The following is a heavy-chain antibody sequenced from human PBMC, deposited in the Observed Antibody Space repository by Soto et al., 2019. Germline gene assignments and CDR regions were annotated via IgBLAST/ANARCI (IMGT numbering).Heavy chain of an antibody. CDR1: GGTFSNYA. CDR3: ASLAAGYSSSWSPYGMDV. V-gene: IGHV1-69*01. D-gene: IGHD6-13*01. CDR2: IIPIFGTA. Sequence: QVQLVQSGAEVKKPGSSVKVSCKASGGTFSNYAISWVRQAPGQGLEWMGGIIPIFGTANYAQKFQGRVTITADESTSTAYMELSSLRSEDTAVYYCASLAAGYSSSWSPYGMDVWVQGTTVTVSS. J-gene: IGHJ6*02.